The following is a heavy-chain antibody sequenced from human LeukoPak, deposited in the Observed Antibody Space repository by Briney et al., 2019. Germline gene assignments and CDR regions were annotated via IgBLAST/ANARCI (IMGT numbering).Heavy chain of an antibody. CDR3: ARVGWGIAVAGSLGDYYYYMDV. J-gene: IGHJ6*03. Sequence: KPSETLSLTCTVSVGSISSYYWSWIRQPAGKGLEWIGRIYTSGSTNYNPSLKSRVTMSVDTSKNQFSLKLSSVTAADTAVYYCARVGWGIAVAGSLGDYYYYMDVWGKGTTVTVSS. V-gene: IGHV4-4*07. CDR1: VGSISSYY. CDR2: IYTSGST. D-gene: IGHD6-19*01.